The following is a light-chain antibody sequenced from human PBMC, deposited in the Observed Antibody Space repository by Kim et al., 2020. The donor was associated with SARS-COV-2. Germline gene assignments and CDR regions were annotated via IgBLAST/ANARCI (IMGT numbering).Light chain of an antibody. CDR1: SSDVGAYNY. V-gene: IGLV2-8*01. CDR3: SSYAGTNNVV. J-gene: IGLJ2*01. Sequence: GQSVAISCTGTSSDVGAYNYVTWYQQHPGKAPKLLIYEVTKRPSAVPDRFSGSKSGNTASLTVSGLQAEDEADYYCSSYAGTNNVVFGGGTKLTVL. CDR2: EVT.